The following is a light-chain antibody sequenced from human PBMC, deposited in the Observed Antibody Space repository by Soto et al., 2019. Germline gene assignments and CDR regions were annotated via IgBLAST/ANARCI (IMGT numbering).Light chain of an antibody. V-gene: IGLV2-14*03. J-gene: IGLJ1*01. Sequence: QSALTQPASVSGSPGQSITISCTGTSSDVGGYDYVSWYQQQPGKAPKLMIYDVINRPSGVSNRFSGSKSGNTASLTISGLQPEDEADYYCSSYTSSSTLVFGTGTKLTVL. CDR3: SSYTSSSTLV. CDR2: DVI. CDR1: SSDVGGYDY.